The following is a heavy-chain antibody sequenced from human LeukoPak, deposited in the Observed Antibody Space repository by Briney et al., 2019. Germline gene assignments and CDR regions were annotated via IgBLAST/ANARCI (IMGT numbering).Heavy chain of an antibody. CDR2: ISGSGGTT. D-gene: IGHD5-18*01. CDR3: ANIQDAY. V-gene: IGHV3-23*01. Sequence: GGTLRLSCAASGFTFSNYGMSWVRQAPGKGLEWISAISGSGGTTYYADSVKGQFTISRDNSKNTLYLQMNSLRAEDTAVYYCANIQDAYWGQGTLVTVSS. J-gene: IGHJ4*02. CDR1: GFTFSNYG.